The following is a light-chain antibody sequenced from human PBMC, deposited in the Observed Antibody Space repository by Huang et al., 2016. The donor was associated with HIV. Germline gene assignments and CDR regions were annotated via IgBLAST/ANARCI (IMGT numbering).Light chain of an antibody. V-gene: IGKV1-5*03. J-gene: IGKJ2*01. CDR1: QNINTW. Sequence: DTQMTQSPSTLSASVGDRVTITCRASQNINTWLAWYQQKPGKAPDLLIYRASSLQVGDPSRFTGSGSGTEFTLTITSLQPDDLGTYYCQQYNTYLYTFGQGTKLEI. CDR2: RAS. CDR3: QQYNTYLYT.